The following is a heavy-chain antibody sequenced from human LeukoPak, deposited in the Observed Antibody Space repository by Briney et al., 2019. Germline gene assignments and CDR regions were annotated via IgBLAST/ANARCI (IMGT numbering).Heavy chain of an antibody. V-gene: IGHV1-69*06. CDR1: GGTFSSYD. D-gene: IGHD2-2*01. J-gene: IGHJ5*02. Sequence: GDSVTVTCKASGGTFSSYDISWVRQAPGEGLEWMGGINPIFGTENYAQMMQGRVTITAEKTKSRAYMEMSSLRSRDTAVYYCARDPPSHCSSSSCQHNNLFDPWGQGTLVTVSS. CDR2: INPIFGTE. CDR3: ARDPPSHCSSSSCQHNNLFDP.